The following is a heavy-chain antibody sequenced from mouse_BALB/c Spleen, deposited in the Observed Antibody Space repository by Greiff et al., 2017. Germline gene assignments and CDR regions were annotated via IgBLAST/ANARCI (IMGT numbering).Heavy chain of an antibody. CDR2: ISSGSSTI. J-gene: IGHJ4*01. Sequence: EVQLVESGGGLVQPGGSRKLSCAASGFTFSSFGMHWVRQAPEKGLEWVAYISSGSSTIYYADTVKGRFTISRDNPKNTLFLQMTSLRSEDTAMYYCARSAYYGISYAMDYWGQGTSVTVSS. V-gene: IGHV5-17*02. D-gene: IGHD2-10*01. CDR1: GFTFSSFG. CDR3: ARSAYYGISYAMDY.